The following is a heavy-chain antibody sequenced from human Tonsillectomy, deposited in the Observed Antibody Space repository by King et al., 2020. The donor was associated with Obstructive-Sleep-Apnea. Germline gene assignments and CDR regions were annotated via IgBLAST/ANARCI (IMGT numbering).Heavy chain of an antibody. CDR3: ARARSTTFGEFDY. CDR2: IYGSGTT. J-gene: IGHJ4*02. D-gene: IGHD3-10*02. V-gene: IGHV4-4*07. Sequence: QLQESGPGLVKPSVTLSLTCFVSGGSISNYYWSWIRQPAGKGLEWIGRIYGSGTTNYNPSLKSRVTMSGDTSTNQFSLRLSSVTAADTAVYYCARARSTTFGEFDYWGQGTLVTVSS. CDR1: GGSISNYY.